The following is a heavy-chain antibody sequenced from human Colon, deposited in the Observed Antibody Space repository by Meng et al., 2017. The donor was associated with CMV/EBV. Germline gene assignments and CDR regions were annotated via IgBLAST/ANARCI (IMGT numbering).Heavy chain of an antibody. CDR2: ISSTGGSI. J-gene: IGHJ4*02. D-gene: IGHD3-22*01. V-gene: IGHV3-64*02. CDR3: ARSYSSAYSLCGF. Sequence: GGSLRLSCAASGFIFSNYAFHWVRQAPGKGLEYVSAISSTGGSIYYADSVKGRFTVSRDNSKKTLYLQMGSLRSEDMAVYYCARSYSSAYSLCGFWGQGTLVTVSS. CDR1: GFIFSNYA.